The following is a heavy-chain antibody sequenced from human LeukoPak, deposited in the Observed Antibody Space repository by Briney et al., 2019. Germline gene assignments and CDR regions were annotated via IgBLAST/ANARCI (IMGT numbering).Heavy chain of an antibody. D-gene: IGHD2-15*01. CDR2: INPNSGGT. Sequence: ASVKVSCKASGYTFTGYYMHWVRQAPGQGLEWMGWINPNSGGTNYAQKFQGRVTMTRDTSISTAYMELSRLRSDDTAVYYCASDSPGYCSGGSCPPAYYYYGMDVWGQGTTVTVSS. J-gene: IGHJ6*02. CDR1: GYTFTGYY. CDR3: ASDSPGYCSGGSCPPAYYYYGMDV. V-gene: IGHV1-2*02.